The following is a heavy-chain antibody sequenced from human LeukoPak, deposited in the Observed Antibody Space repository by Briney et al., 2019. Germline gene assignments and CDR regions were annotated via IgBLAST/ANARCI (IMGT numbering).Heavy chain of an antibody. CDR3: ARISYYYDSSGYHSTSYYFDY. Sequence: SETLSLTCTVSGGSISSHYWSWIRQPPGKGLEWIGYIYYSGSTNYNPSLKSRVTISVDTSKNQFSLKLSSVTAADTAVYYCARISYYYDSSGYHSTSYYFDYWGQGTLVTVSS. CDR1: GGSISSHY. J-gene: IGHJ4*02. V-gene: IGHV4-59*11. CDR2: IYYSGST. D-gene: IGHD3-22*01.